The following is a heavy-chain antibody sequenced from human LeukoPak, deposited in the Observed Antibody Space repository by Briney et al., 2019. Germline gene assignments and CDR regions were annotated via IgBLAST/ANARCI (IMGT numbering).Heavy chain of an antibody. D-gene: IGHD1-1*01. CDR1: GFTFSSYW. CDR2: IKQDESEK. V-gene: IGHV3-7*01. Sequence: PVGSLRLSRAASGFTFSSYWMSWVRQAPGKGLEWVANIKQDESEKYYVDSLKGRFTISRDNAKNSLYLQMNSLRAEDTAVYYCARDKIEGPTKLDYWGQGILVSVSS. J-gene: IGHJ4*02. CDR3: ARDKIEGPTKLDY.